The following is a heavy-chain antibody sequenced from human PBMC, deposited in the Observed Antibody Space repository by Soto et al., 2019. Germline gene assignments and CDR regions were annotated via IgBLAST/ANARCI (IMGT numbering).Heavy chain of an antibody. J-gene: IGHJ6*02. CDR2: INHSGST. Sequence: ASETLSLTCAVYGGSFSGYYWSWIRQPPGKGLEWIGEINHSGSTNYNPSLKSRVTISVDTSKNQFSLKLSSVTAADTAVYYCARAGFGGYSYGYYYYYSGMDVWGQGNTVTVSS. CDR1: GGSFSGYY. V-gene: IGHV4-34*01. D-gene: IGHD5-18*01. CDR3: ARAGFGGYSYGYYYYYSGMDV.